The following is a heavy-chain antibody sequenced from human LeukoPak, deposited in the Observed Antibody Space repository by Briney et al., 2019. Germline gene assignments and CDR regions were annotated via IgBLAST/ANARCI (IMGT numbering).Heavy chain of an antibody. D-gene: IGHD6-19*01. Sequence: ASVTVSCKASGYTFTGYYIHWVRQAPGEGLEWMGWINPNNGGTNYAQKFQGRVTLTRDKSISTAYMELSSLRSDDTALYYCARWPSGWYVDYWGPGTLVTVSS. CDR3: ARWPSGWYVDY. CDR1: GYTFTGYY. CDR2: INPNNGGT. J-gene: IGHJ4*02. V-gene: IGHV1-2*02.